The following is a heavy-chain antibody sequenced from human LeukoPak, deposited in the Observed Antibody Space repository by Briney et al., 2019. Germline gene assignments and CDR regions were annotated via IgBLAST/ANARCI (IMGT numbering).Heavy chain of an antibody. CDR3: ARDPDSSNEWGPFDP. V-gene: IGHV6-1*01. CDR1: GASVSSSAS. CDR2: TYYRSKWYS. D-gene: IGHD1-1*01. J-gene: IGHJ5*02. Sequence: SQTLSLTCAISGASVSSSASWNWIRQSPSRGLEWLGRTYYRSKWYSEYATSVKSRIGINADTSENQFSLQLNSVIPEDTAVYYCARDPDSSNEWGPFDPWGQGTLVTVSS.